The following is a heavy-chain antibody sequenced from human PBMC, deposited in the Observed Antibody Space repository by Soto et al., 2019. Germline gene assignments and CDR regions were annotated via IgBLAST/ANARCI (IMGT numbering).Heavy chain of an antibody. D-gene: IGHD6-13*01. V-gene: IGHV3-33*01. J-gene: IGHJ4*02. CDR1: GFTFSNYG. CDR3: ARERIAAAGTAYFDY. Sequence: HVQLVESGGGVVRPGRSLRLSCAASGFTFSNYGMHWVRQAPGKGLEWVAAIWYDGSNKYYADSVKGRVTISRDISKNTLYLQMNSLRAEDTAVYYCARERIAAAGTAYFDYWGQGTLVTVSS. CDR2: IWYDGSNK.